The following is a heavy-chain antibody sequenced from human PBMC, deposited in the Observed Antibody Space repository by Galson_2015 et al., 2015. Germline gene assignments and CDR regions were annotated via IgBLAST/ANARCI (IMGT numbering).Heavy chain of an antibody. V-gene: IGHV3-7*01. CDR1: GFSFSNYW. CDR3: VAGIGWLPDY. Sequence: FLRLSCAASGFSFSNYWLNWVRQAPGKGLEWVATIKHDGREKYYVDSVKGRFTISRDNAANLMYLQMNGLRAGDSAVYYCVAGIGWLPDYWGQGTRVTVSS. J-gene: IGHJ4*02. D-gene: IGHD6-19*01. CDR2: IKHDGREK.